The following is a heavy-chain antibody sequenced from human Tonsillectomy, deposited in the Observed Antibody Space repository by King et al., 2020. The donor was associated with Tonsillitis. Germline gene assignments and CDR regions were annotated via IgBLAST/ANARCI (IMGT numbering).Heavy chain of an antibody. J-gene: IGHJ3*02. CDR1: GVTFSSYT. CDR3: SRDYNWAFDI. V-gene: IGHV3-48*01. CDR2: VGTSSIII. Sequence: QLVQSGGGLVQPGGSLRLSCAASGVTFSSYTMDWVRQAPGKGVEWGSWVGTSSIIITYADSVKGRFTISRDNAKNSLYLQMSSLRAEDTAVYYCSRDYNWAFDIWGQGTMVTVSS. D-gene: IGHD5-24*01.